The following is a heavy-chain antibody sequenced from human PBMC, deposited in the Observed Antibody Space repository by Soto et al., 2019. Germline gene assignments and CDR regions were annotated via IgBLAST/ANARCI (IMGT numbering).Heavy chain of an antibody. J-gene: IGHJ4*02. Sequence: PSETLSLTCTASGDSIRGDYWSWIRQPPGKRLEWIAYISYSGTTNYNPSLKSRVTISLDTSNNQFSLKLSSVTAADTAVYYCAVEVVAGICYWGQGTLVTVSS. CDR1: GDSIRGDY. D-gene: IGHD6-19*01. V-gene: IGHV4-59*12. CDR2: ISYSGTT. CDR3: AVEVVAGICY.